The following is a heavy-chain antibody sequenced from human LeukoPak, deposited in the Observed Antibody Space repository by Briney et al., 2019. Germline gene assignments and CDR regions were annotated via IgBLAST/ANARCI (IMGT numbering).Heavy chain of an antibody. CDR3: AKRGVVIRVFLVGFHKEAYYFES. J-gene: IGHJ4*02. Sequence: GSLRLSCAVSGITLSNYGMSWVRQAPGKGLEWVAGISDSGGSTKYADSVKGRFTISRDNPKNTLFLQMNSLRADDTAVYSCAKRGVVIRVFLVGFHKEAYYFESWGQGALVTVSS. CDR1: GITLSNYG. V-gene: IGHV3-23*01. D-gene: IGHD3/OR15-3a*01. CDR2: ISDSGGST.